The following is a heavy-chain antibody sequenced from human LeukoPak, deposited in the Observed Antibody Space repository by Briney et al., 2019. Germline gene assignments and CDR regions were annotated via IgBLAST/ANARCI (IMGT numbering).Heavy chain of an antibody. CDR3: AKDLTVRGVIITAFDY. CDR1: GFTFSSYA. V-gene: IGHV3-23*01. J-gene: IGHJ4*02. CDR2: ISGGGST. Sequence: PGGSLRLSCAASGFTFSSYAMSWVRQAPGKGLEWVSAISGGGSTYYADSVKGRFTISRDNSKNTLYLQMNSLRAEDTAVYYCAKDLTVRGVIITAFDYWGQGTLVTVSS. D-gene: IGHD3-10*01.